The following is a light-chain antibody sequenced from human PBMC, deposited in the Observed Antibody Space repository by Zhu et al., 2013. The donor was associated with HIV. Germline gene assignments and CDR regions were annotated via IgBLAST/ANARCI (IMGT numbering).Light chain of an antibody. CDR1: QDIRNY. CDR2: AAS. Sequence: GDRVTITCRASQDIRNYLAWFQQKPGKVPNLLIHAASTLQSGVPSRFSGSGSGTDFTLIISSLQPEDFATYYCQQANSFPYTFGRGTKLELK. CDR3: QQANSFPYT. V-gene: IGKV1-27*01. J-gene: IGKJ2*01.